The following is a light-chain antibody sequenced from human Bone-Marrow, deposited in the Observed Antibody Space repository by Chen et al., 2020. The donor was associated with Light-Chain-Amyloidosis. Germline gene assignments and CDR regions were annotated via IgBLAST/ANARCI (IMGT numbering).Light chain of an antibody. J-gene: IGLJ3*02. CDR1: NIGSTS. Sequence: SYVLTQPSSVSVAPGQTATIACGGNNIGSTSVHWYQQTPGQAPLLVVYDDSDRPSGIPERLSGSSSGNTATLTISRVEAWHVTDYYWWVWERSGARPVFGGVAKMSVL. CDR3: WVWERSGARPV. V-gene: IGLV3-21*02. CDR2: DDS.